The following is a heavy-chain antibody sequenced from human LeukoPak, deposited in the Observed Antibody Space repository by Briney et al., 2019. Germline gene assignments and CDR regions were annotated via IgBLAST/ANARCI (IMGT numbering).Heavy chain of an antibody. Sequence: SVKVSCKASGGTFSSYAISWVRQAPGQGLEWMGGIISIFGTANYAQKFQGRVTITADKSTSTAYMELSSLRSEDTAVYYCARDTSYYDSSGYLDYWGQGTLVTVSS. V-gene: IGHV1-69*06. CDR3: ARDTSYYDSSGYLDY. J-gene: IGHJ4*02. D-gene: IGHD3-22*01. CDR1: GGTFSSYA. CDR2: IISIFGTA.